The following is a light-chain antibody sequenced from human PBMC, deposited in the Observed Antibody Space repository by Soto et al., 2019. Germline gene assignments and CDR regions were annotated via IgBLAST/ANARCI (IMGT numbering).Light chain of an antibody. CDR2: EVR. Sequence: QSALTQPASVSGSPGQSITISCTGTSSDVGNYNYVSWYQHHPGKAPKVMIYEVRNRPSGVSNRFSGSKSGNTASLTISGLQAEDEADYYCSSYSSTKTLVFGTGTKVTVL. CDR1: SSDVGNYNY. J-gene: IGLJ1*01. CDR3: SSYSSTKTLV. V-gene: IGLV2-14*01.